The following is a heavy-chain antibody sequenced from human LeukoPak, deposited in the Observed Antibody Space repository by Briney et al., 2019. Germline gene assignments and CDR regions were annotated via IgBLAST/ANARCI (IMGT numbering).Heavy chain of an antibody. CDR2: ISGSGGST. CDR3: AKVSWEEELDSASKFDY. J-gene: IGHJ4*02. Sequence: PGGSLRLSCAASGFTFSSYAMSWVRQAPGKGLEWVSAISGSGGSTYYADSVKGRFTISRDNSKNTLYLQMNSLRAEDTAVYYCAKVSWEEELDSASKFDYWGQGTLVTVSS. D-gene: IGHD1-26*01. CDR1: GFTFSSYA. V-gene: IGHV3-23*01.